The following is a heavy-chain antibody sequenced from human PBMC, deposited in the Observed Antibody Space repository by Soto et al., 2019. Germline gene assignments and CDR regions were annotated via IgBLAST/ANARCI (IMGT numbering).Heavy chain of an antibody. J-gene: IGHJ4*02. V-gene: IGHV3-30*18. CDR2: ISYDGSNK. D-gene: IGHD5-18*01. Sequence: SLRLSCAASGFTFSSYGMHWVRQAPGKGLEWVAVISYDGSNKYYADSVKGRFTISRDNSKNTLYLQMNSLRAEDTAVYYCAKDHYHTAPAQIDYWGQGTLVTVSS. CDR3: AKDHYHTAPAQIDY. CDR1: GFTFSSYG.